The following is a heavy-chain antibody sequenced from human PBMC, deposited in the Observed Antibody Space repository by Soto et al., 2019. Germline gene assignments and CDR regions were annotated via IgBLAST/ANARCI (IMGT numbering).Heavy chain of an antibody. D-gene: IGHD4-17*01. V-gene: IGHV4-59*08. J-gene: IGHJ4*02. Sequence: SETLSLTCTVSGGSISSYYWSWIRQPPGKGLEWIGYIYYSGSTNYNPSLKSRVTISVDTSKNQCSLKLSSMTAADTAVYYCARHQTYGDYEKTFDYWGQGTLVTVSS. CDR2: IYYSGST. CDR1: GGSISSYY. CDR3: ARHQTYGDYEKTFDY.